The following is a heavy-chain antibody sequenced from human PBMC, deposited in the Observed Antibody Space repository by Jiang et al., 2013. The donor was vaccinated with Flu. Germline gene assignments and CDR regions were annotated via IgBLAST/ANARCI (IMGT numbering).Heavy chain of an antibody. Sequence: KPTQTLTLTCTFSGFSLSTSGMRVSWIRQPPGKALEWLARIDWDDDKFYSTSLKTRLTISKDTSKNQVVLTMTNMDPVDTATYYCARIAGGYNLMDVWGQGTLVTVSS. CDR2: IDWDDDK. D-gene: IGHD5-24*01. CDR1: GFSLSTSGMR. V-gene: IGHV2-70*04. J-gene: IGHJ4*02. CDR3: ARIAGGYNLMDV.